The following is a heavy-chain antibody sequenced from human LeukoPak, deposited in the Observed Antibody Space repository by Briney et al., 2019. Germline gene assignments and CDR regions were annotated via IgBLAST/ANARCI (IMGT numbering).Heavy chain of an antibody. J-gene: IGHJ4*02. CDR2: IYTSGST. D-gene: IGHD5-18*01. CDR3: ARGVGIQLWLQAFDY. Sequence: PSETLSLTCTVSGGSISSSSYYWSWIRQPAGKGLEWIGRIYTSGSTNYNPSLKSRVTMSVDTSKNQFSLKLSSVTAADTAVYYCARGVGIQLWLQAFDYWGQGTLVAVSS. V-gene: IGHV4-61*02. CDR1: GGSISSSSYY.